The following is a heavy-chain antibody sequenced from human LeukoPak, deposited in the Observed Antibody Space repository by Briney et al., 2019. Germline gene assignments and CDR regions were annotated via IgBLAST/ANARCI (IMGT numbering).Heavy chain of an antibody. J-gene: IGHJ4*02. CDR3: AREGGFGIAFDY. CDR1: GGSISSGGYY. Sequence: PSETLSLTCTVSGGSISSGGYYWSWIRQNPGKGLEWIGYIYYSGSTYYNPSLKSRVTISVDTSKNQFSLKLSSATAADTAVYYCAREGGFGIAFDYWGQGTLVTVSS. D-gene: IGHD1-14*01. CDR2: IYYSGST. V-gene: IGHV4-31*03.